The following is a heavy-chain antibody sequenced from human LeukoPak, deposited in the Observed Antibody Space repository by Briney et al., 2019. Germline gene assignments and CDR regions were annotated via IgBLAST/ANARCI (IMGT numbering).Heavy chain of an antibody. CDR3: ARGNYYDSSGYLYYYYYYMDV. CDR1: GGSISSYY. Sequence: SETLSLTCTVSGGSISSYYWGWIRQPPGKGLEWIGYIYYSGSTNYNPSLKSRVTISVDTSKNQFSLKLSSVTAADTAVYYCARGNYYDSSGYLYYYYYYMDVWGKGTTVTVSS. V-gene: IGHV4-59*01. D-gene: IGHD3-22*01. J-gene: IGHJ6*03. CDR2: IYYSGST.